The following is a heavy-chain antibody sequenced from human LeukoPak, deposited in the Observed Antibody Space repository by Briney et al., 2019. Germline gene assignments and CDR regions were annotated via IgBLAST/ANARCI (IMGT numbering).Heavy chain of an antibody. J-gene: IGHJ4*02. D-gene: IGHD2-2*01. CDR1: GFTLGDYA. CDR3: CRDHQLAF. V-gene: IGHV3-49*04. CDR2: IRDKAFGGAT. Sequence: GGSLRLSCSASGFTLGDYAITWVRQAPGKGLEWVGFIRDKAFGGATQYAASVKGRFSISRDDSKSVAYLEMNSLKSEGESIYYCCRDHQLAFWGQGTLVTVSS.